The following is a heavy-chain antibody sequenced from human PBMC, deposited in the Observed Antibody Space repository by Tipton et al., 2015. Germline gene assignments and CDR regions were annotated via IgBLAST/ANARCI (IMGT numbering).Heavy chain of an antibody. V-gene: IGHV4-38-2*01. CDR2: IYESGTT. Sequence: TLSLTCAVAGYSISSGFYWGWIRQPPGKDLEWIANIYESGTTYYNPSLKSRVIISVDTAKNQFSLKLSSVTAADTAVYYCASYFGSGSYYSARGIGPWGQGALVTVSS. D-gene: IGHD3-10*01. J-gene: IGHJ5*02. CDR1: GYSISSGFY. CDR3: ASYFGSGSYYSARGIGP.